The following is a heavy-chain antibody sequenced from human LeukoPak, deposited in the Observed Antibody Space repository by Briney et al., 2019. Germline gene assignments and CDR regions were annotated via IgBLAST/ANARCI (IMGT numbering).Heavy chain of an antibody. CDR1: GFTFSSYA. D-gene: IGHD3-22*01. V-gene: IGHV3-23*01. CDR2: ISGSGGST. CDR3: AKPYDSSGYYLTDY. J-gene: IGHJ4*02. Sequence: HPGGSLSLSCAASGFTFSSYAMSWVRQAPGKGLEWVSAISGSGGSTYYADSVKGRFTISRDNSKNTLYLQMNSLRAEDTAVYYCAKPYDSSGYYLTDYWGQGALVTVSS.